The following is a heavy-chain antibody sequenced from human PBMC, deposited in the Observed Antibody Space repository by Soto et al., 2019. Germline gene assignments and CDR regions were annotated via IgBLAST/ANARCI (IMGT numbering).Heavy chain of an antibody. CDR3: AKDIGVRRSGYYYYYGMDV. D-gene: IGHD3-22*01. CDR2: ISWNSGSI. J-gene: IGHJ6*02. CDR1: GFTFDDYA. V-gene: IGHV3-9*01. Sequence: ESGGGLVQPGRSLRLSCAASGFTFDDYAMHWVRQAPGKGLEWVSGISWNSGSIGYADSVKGRFTISRDNAKNSLYLQMNSLRAEDTALYYCAKDIGVRRSGYYYYYGMDVWGQGTTVTVSS.